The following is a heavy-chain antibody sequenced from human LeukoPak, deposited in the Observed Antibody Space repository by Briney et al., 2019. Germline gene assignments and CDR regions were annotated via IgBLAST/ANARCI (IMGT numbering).Heavy chain of an antibody. CDR1: GGSISSYY. Sequence: PSETLSLTCTVSGGSISSYYWSWIRQPPGKGLEWIGYIYYSGSTDYNPSLKSRVTISVDTSKNQFSLKLSSVTAADTAVYYCARVDLQNAFDIWGQGTVVTVSS. CDR2: IYYSGST. J-gene: IGHJ3*02. CDR3: ARVDLQNAFDI. D-gene: IGHD3/OR15-3a*01. V-gene: IGHV4-59*08.